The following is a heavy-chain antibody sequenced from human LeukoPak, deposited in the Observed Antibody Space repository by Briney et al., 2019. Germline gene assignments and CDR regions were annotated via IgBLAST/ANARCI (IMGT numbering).Heavy chain of an antibody. CDR2: IYYSGST. CDR1: GGSISSSSYY. J-gene: IGHJ4*02. D-gene: IGHD6-13*01. V-gene: IGHV4-39*07. Sequence: RPSETLSLTCTVSGGSISSSSYYWGWIRQPPGKGLEWIGSIYYSGSTYYDPSLKSRVTISVDTSKNQFSLKLSSVTAADTAVYYCARGYSSSWYPDYWGQGTLVTVSS. CDR3: ARGYSSSWYPDY.